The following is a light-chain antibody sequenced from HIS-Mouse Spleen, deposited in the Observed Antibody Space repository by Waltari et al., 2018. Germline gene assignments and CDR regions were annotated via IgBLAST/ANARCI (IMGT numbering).Light chain of an antibody. CDR2: DVS. CDR1: SSDVGCSNY. CDR3: SSYTSSSTYV. V-gene: IGLV2-14*03. Sequence: QSALTQPASVSGSPGQSITISCTVTSSDVGCSNYVPWYQPHPGKAPKLMIYDVSNRPSGVSNRFSGSKSGNTASLTISGLQAEDEADYYCSSYTSSSTYVFGTGTKVTVL. J-gene: IGLJ1*01.